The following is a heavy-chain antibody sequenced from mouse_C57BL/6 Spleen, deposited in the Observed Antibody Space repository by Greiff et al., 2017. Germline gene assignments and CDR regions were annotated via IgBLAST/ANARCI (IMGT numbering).Heavy chain of an antibody. D-gene: IGHD1-1*01. Sequence: EVQLQESGGGLVKPGGSLKLSCAASGFTFSDYGMHWVRQAPEKGLEWVAYISSGSSTIYYADTVQGRFTISRDNAKNTLFLQMTSLRSEDTAMYYCARCHYYGSSYLFAYWGQGTLVTVSA. CDR3: ARCHYYGSSYLFAY. CDR1: GFTFSDYG. V-gene: IGHV5-17*01. CDR2: ISSGSSTI. J-gene: IGHJ3*01.